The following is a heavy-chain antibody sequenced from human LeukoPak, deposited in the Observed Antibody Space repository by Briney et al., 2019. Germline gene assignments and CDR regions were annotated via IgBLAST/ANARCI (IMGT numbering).Heavy chain of an antibody. J-gene: IGHJ4*02. D-gene: IGHD3-10*01. CDR2: ISSSGSTI. V-gene: IGHV3-48*03. CDR1: GFTFSSYE. CDR3: AREGFFPFDY. Sequence: VGSLRLSCAASGFTFSSYEMNWVRQAPGKGLEWVSYISSSGSTIYYADSVKGRFTISRDNAKNSLYLQMNSLRAEDTAVYYCAREGFFPFDYWGQGTLVTVSS.